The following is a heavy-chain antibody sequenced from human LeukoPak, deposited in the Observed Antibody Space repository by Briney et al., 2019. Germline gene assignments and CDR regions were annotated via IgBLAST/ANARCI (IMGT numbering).Heavy chain of an antibody. V-gene: IGHV4-30-2*01. CDR2: IYHSGST. Sequence: SETLSLTCAVSGGSISSGGYSWSWNRQPRGKGLEWIGYIYHSGSTYYNPSLKSRVTISVDRSKNQFSLKLSSVTAADTAVYYCARGPVSSKDYYYYYGMDVWGQGTTVTVSS. CDR1: GGSISSGGYS. D-gene: IGHD2-8*01. CDR3: ARGPVSSKDYYYYYGMDV. J-gene: IGHJ6*02.